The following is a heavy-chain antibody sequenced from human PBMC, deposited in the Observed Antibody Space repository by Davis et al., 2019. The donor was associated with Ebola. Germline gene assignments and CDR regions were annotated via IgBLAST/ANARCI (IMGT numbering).Heavy chain of an antibody. CDR3: ARESRGLAKYYFFDY. Sequence: AASVKVSCKASGYTFTSYGISWVRQAPGQGLEWMGWISAYNGNTNYAQKLQGRVTMTTDTSTSTAYMELSSLRSEDRAVYYCARESRGLAKYYFFDYWGQGTLVTVSS. J-gene: IGHJ4*02. CDR2: ISAYNGNT. V-gene: IGHV1-18*01. CDR1: GYTFTSYG. D-gene: IGHD3/OR15-3a*01.